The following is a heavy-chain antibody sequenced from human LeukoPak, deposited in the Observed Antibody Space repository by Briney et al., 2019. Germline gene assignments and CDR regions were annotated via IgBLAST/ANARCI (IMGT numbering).Heavy chain of an antibody. V-gene: IGHV3-48*02. D-gene: IGHD3-10*01. CDR2: ISASSSSI. CDR3: ARRAAGRPGADYFQH. Sequence: GGSLRLSCAASGFTFSGYSMNWVRQAVGKGLEWVSYISASSSSIYYADSVKGRFTISRDSAKNSLYLQMNSLRDEDTAVYYCARRAAGRPGADYFQHWGQGSLVTVSS. CDR1: GFTFSGYS. J-gene: IGHJ1*01.